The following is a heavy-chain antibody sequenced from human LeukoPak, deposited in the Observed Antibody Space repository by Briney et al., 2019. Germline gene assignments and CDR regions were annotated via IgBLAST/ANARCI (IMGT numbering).Heavy chain of an antibody. CDR1: GFTFSSYG. V-gene: IGHV3-30*18. Sequence: GGSLRLSCAASGFTFSSYGMHWVRQAPGKGLEWVAVVSCDGKITHYADSVKGRFTTGRDNTQNTLYLQMTSLRGEDTALYYCAKEKDYCVSASCDYWGQGTQVTVSS. CDR3: AKEKDYCVSASCDY. D-gene: IGHD3-10*01. CDR2: VSCDGKIT. J-gene: IGHJ4*02.